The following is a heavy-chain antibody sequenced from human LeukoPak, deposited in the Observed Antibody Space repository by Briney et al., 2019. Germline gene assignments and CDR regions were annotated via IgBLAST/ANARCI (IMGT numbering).Heavy chain of an antibody. V-gene: IGHV3-23*01. CDR1: GFTFSSYA. D-gene: IGHD3-22*01. CDR2: ISGSGGST. CDR3: AKDLNLYYYDSSGYYDY. Sequence: GGSLRLSCAASGFTFSSYAMSWVRQAPGKGLEWVSAISGSGGSTYYADSVKGRFTISRDNSKNTLYLQMNSLRAEDTAVYYCAKDLNLYYYDSSGYYDYWGQGTLVTVSS. J-gene: IGHJ4*02.